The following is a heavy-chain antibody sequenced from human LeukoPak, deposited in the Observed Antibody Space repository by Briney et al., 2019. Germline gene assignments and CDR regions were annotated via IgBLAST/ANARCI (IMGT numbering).Heavy chain of an antibody. Sequence: GGSLRLSCAASGFTFSSYAMHWVRQAPGKGLEWVAVISYDGSNKYYADSVKGRFTISRDNSKNTLYLQMNSLRAEDTAVYYCARDGVTVTVLRYFDWLLDYYYYGMDVWGQGTTVTVSS. J-gene: IGHJ6*02. V-gene: IGHV3-30-3*01. CDR3: ARDGVTVTVLRYFDWLLDYYYYGMDV. CDR1: GFTFSSYA. D-gene: IGHD3-9*01. CDR2: ISYDGSNK.